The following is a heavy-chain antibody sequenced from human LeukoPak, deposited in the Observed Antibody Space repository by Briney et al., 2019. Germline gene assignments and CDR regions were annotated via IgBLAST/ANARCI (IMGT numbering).Heavy chain of an antibody. D-gene: IGHD2-2*01. V-gene: IGHV1-2*02. CDR3: ARGYCSSTSCYGGAFDI. J-gene: IGHJ3*02. CDR1: GYTFTSYY. Sequence: GASVKVSCKASGYTFTSYYMHWVRQAPGQGLEWMGWINPNSGGTNYAQKFQGRVTMTRDTSISTAYMELSRLRSDDTAVYYCARGYCSSTSCYGGAFDIWGQGTMVTVSS. CDR2: INPNSGGT.